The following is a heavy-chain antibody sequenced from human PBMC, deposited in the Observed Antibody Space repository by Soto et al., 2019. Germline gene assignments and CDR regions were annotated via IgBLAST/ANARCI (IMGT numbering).Heavy chain of an antibody. CDR1: GYTFTSYH. V-gene: IGHV1-8*01. CDR2: MNADSGNT. CDR3: ARCDYIVLVPTARHGVDV. D-gene: IGHD2-2*01. Sequence: QVQLVQSGAEVKKPGASVKVSCRASGYTFTSYHINWVRQATGQGLEWMGWMNADSGNTGYAQKFQGRVTMTSNTSISTAYMELSSLRSEDTAVYYCARCDYIVLVPTARHGVDVWGQGTTVTVSS. J-gene: IGHJ6*02.